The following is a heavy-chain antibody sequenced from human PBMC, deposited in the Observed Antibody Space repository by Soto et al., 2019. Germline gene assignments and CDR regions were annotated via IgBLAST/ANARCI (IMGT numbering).Heavy chain of an antibody. CDR2: IYYSGST. CDR3: ARDQDCSGGSCLKRDYYYYGMDV. CDR1: GGSISSGDYY. D-gene: IGHD2-15*01. Sequence: QVQLQESGPGLVKPSQTLSLTCTVSGGSISSGDYYWSWIRQPPGKGLEWIGYIYYSGSTYYNPSLKSRVTISVDTSKNQFSQKLSSVTAADTAVYYCARDQDCSGGSCLKRDYYYYGMDVWGQGTTVTVSS. J-gene: IGHJ6*02. V-gene: IGHV4-30-4*01.